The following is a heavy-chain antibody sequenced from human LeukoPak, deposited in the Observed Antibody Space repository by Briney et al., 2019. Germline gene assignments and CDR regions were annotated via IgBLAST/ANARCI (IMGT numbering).Heavy chain of an antibody. CDR2: IHYSGIA. D-gene: IGHD7-27*01. J-gene: IGHJ4*02. CDR1: GASISNYY. CDR3: TRGPGAASD. Sequence: PSETLSLTCTVSGASISNYYWSWIRQPPGKGLEWIGYIHYSGIAHYNPSLKSRVTISVDTSKTQFSLRLTSVTAADTAVYYCTRGPGAASDWGQGTLVTVSS. V-gene: IGHV4-59*01.